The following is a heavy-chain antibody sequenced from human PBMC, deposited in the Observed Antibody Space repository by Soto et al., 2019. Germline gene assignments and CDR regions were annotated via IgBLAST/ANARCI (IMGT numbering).Heavy chain of an antibody. CDR1: GGTFNRNG. CDR3: ARDRGFLEWSHQFDP. D-gene: IGHD3-3*01. J-gene: IGHJ5*02. CDR2: VIPALGTA. Sequence: QVQLVQSGAEVKKPGSSVKVSCKASGGTFNRNGITWVRQAPGQGLEWMGGVIPALGTAKYAQKFKDRVKISADETTSTAHMELSSLRYEDTAVYYCARDRGFLEWSHQFDPWGQGTLVTVSS. V-gene: IGHV1-69*01.